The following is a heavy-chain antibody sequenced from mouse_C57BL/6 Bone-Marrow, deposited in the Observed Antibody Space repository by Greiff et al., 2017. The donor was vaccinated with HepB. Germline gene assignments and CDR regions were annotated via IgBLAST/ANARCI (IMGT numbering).Heavy chain of an antibody. Sequence: EVQLQQSGPVLVKPGASVKMSCKASGYTFTDYYMNWVKQSHGKSLEWIGVINPYNGGTSYNQKFKGKATLTVDKSSSTAYMELNSLTSEDSAVYYCAREGDYYGSSLFDYWGQGTTLTVSS. D-gene: IGHD1-1*01. CDR1: GYTFTDYY. CDR3: AREGDYYGSSLFDY. V-gene: IGHV1-19*01. CDR2: INPYNGGT. J-gene: IGHJ2*01.